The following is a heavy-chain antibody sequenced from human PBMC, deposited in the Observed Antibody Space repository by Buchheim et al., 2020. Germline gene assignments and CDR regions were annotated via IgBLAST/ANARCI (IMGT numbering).Heavy chain of an antibody. CDR1: GFSFSTYA. CDR3: VKRSGSLYPTPFEY. V-gene: IGHV3-23*01. D-gene: IGHD5-12*01. Sequence: EVQLLESGGGLVQPGGSLRLSCAASGFSFSTYAMSWVRQAPGKGPEWVSTIGSGGTTHYADSVKGRFTISRDNAKNTVYLQTNSLRAEDTALYYCVKRSGSLYPTPFEYWGQGTL. CDR2: IGSGGTT. J-gene: IGHJ4*02.